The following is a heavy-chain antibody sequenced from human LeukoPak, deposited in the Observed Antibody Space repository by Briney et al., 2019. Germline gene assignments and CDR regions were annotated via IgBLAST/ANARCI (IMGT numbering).Heavy chain of an antibody. CDR3: AMGYRGDA. Sequence: GGSLRLSCAASGFTLSIYWMSWVRQAPGKGLEGVANIKQDGSEQHYVDSVKSRCTISRGNAKTPRYLQMNSLRAEDTAVYFCAMGYRGDAWGQGTLVTVSS. J-gene: IGHJ5*02. D-gene: IGHD3-10*01. CDR1: GFTLSIYW. CDR2: IKQDGSEQ. V-gene: IGHV3-7*01.